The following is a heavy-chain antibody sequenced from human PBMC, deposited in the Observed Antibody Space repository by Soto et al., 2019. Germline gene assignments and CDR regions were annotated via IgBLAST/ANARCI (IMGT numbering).Heavy chain of an antibody. CDR1: GFTFSSYG. CDR2: IWYDGSNK. J-gene: IGHJ6*02. CDR3: ARGAGEGLRGGRYYYSYYGMDV. V-gene: IGHV3-33*01. Sequence: QVQLVESGGGVVQPGRSLRLSCAASGFTFSSYGMHWVRQAPGKGLEWVAVIWYDGSNKYYADSVKGRFTISRDNSKNTLYLQMNSLRAEDTAVYYCARGAGEGLRGGRYYYSYYGMDVWGQGTTVTVSS. D-gene: IGHD5-12*01.